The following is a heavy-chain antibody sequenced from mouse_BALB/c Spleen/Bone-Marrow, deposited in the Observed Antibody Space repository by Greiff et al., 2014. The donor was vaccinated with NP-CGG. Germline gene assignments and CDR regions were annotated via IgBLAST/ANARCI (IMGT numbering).Heavy chain of an antibody. Sequence: QVQLKESGAEPGRPGSSVKISCKASGYAFSSYWMNWGKQRPGQGLEWIGQIYPGDGDTNYNGKFKGKATLTADKSSSTAYMQLSSLTSEDSAVYFCARRGYYYGSSYVDYWGQGTTLTVFS. D-gene: IGHD1-1*01. CDR3: ARRGYYYGSSYVDY. V-gene: IGHV1-80*01. CDR2: IYPGDGDT. CDR1: GYAFSSYW. J-gene: IGHJ2*01.